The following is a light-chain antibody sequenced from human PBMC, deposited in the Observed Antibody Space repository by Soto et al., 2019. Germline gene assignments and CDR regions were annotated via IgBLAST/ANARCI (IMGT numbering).Light chain of an antibody. CDR3: QHYDTSPPGFT. CDR2: GAS. J-gene: IGKJ3*01. Sequence: EIVLTQSPGTLSLSPGERAILSCRASQSVSSTYLAWYQQRPRQAPRLLIYGASTRATGIPDRFSGRGSGTDFTLTISRLEPEDVARYYCQHYDTSPPGFTFGPGTKVDMK. CDR1: QSVSSTY. V-gene: IGKV3-20*01.